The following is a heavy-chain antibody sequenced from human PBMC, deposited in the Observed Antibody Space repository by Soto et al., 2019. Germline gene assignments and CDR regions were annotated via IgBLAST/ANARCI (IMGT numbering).Heavy chain of an antibody. CDR2: IYPGDSDT. Sequence: GESLKISCMGSGYSFTSYWIGWVRQMPGKGLEWMGIIYPGDSDTRYSPSFQGQVTISADKSISTAYLQWSSLKASDTAMYYCARCRYSRSWWQQPPDYHYYGTDVRAQGTMVTGSS. V-gene: IGHV5-51*01. CDR3: ARCRYSRSWWQQPPDYHYYGTDV. J-gene: IGHJ6*02. CDR1: GYSFTSYW. D-gene: IGHD6-6*01.